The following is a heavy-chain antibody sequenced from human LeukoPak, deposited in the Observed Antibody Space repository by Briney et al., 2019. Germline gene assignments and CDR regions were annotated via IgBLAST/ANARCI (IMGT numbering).Heavy chain of an antibody. Sequence: SVKVSCKASGGTFSSYAISWVRPAPGQGLEWMGRIIPILGIANYAQKFQGRVTITADKSTSTAYMELSSLRSEDTAVYYCARSTAMELHHYYYYGMDVWGQGTTVTVSS. D-gene: IGHD5-18*01. CDR1: GGTFSSYA. V-gene: IGHV1-69*04. CDR3: ARSTAMELHHYYYYGMDV. J-gene: IGHJ6*02. CDR2: IIPILGIA.